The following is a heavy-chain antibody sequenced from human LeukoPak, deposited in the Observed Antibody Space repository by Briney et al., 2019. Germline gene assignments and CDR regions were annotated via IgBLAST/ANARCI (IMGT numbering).Heavy chain of an antibody. CDR2: IYYSGST. D-gene: IGHD3-3*01. J-gene: IGHJ5*02. Sequence: SSETLSLTCTLCGGSISSYYWSWIRQPPGKGLEWIGYIYYSGSTNYNSSLKSRVTISVDTSKNQFSLKLSSVTAADTAVYYCARGTTYYDFWSGYADWFDPWGQGTLVTVSS. CDR3: ARGTTYYDFWSGYADWFDP. V-gene: IGHV4-59*01. CDR1: GGSISSYY.